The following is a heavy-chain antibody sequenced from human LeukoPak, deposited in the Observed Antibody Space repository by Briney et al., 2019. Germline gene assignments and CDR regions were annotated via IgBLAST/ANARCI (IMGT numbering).Heavy chain of an antibody. D-gene: IGHD2-15*01. CDR1: GFTFSSYS. J-gene: IGHJ1*01. CDR3: ARGRYCSGGSCYYLTEYFHH. CDR2: ISSSSSYI. V-gene: IGHV3-21*04. Sequence: GGSLRLSCAASGFTFSSYSMNWVRQAPGKGLEWVSSISSSSSYIYYADSVKGRFTISRDNAKNSLYLQMNSLRAEDTAVYYCARGRYCSGGSCYYLTEYFHHWGQGTLVTVSS.